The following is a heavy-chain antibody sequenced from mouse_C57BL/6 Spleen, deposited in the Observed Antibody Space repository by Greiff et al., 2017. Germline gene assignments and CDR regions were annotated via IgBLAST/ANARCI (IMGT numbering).Heavy chain of an antibody. V-gene: IGHV5-6*01. J-gene: IGHJ2*01. D-gene: IGHD3-1*01. CDR2: ISSGGSYT. CDR1: GFTFSSYG. CDR3: ARRRSGTYFDD. Sequence: EVQLVESGGDLVKPGGSLKLSCAASGFTFSSYGMSWVRQTPDKRLEWVATISSGGSYTYYPESVKGRFTISRDHAKNTLYLQMSSLKSDDTAMYYCARRRSGTYFDDWGQGTTLTVSS.